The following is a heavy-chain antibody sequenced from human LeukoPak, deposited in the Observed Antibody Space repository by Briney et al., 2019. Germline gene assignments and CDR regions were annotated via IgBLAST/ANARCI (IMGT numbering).Heavy chain of an antibody. J-gene: IGHJ4*02. V-gene: IGHV1-46*01. Sequence: GATVKVSFKASGYTLTSNGISWVRQAPGQGLEWMGIINPSGGSTSYAQKFQGRVTMTRDTSTSTVYMELSSLRSEDTAVYYCARNVAARFGTRVFDYWGQGTLVTVSS. CDR1: GYTLTSNG. CDR3: ARNVAARFGTRVFDY. D-gene: IGHD6-6*01. CDR2: INPSGGST.